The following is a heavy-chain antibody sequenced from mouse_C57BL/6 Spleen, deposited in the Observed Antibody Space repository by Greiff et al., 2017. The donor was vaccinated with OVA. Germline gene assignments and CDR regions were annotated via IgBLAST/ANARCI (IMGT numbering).Heavy chain of an antibody. J-gene: IGHJ2*01. CDR2: IRLKSDNYAT. Sequence: EVKLQESGGGLVQPGGSMKLSCVASGFTFSNYWMNWVRQSPEKGLEWVAQIRLKSDNYATHYADSVKGRFTISRDDSKRSVYRQMNNLGAEDTGIYYCTGEGWDDYWGQGTTLTVSS. CDR3: TGEGWDDY. D-gene: IGHD3-3*01. CDR1: GFTFSNYW. V-gene: IGHV6-3*01.